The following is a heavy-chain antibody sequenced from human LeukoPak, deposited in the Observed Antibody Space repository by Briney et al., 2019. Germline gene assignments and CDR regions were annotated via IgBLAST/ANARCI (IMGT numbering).Heavy chain of an antibody. V-gene: IGHV4-59*04. J-gene: IGHJ4*02. CDR1: GGSISSYY. Sequence: SETLSLTCTVSGGSISSYYWSWIRQPPGKGLEWIGYIYYSGSTYYNPSLKSRVTISVDTSKNQFSLKLSSVTAADTAVYYCARLSSNYVSNFDYWGQGTLVTVSS. D-gene: IGHD4-11*01. CDR3: ARLSSNYVSNFDY. CDR2: IYYSGST.